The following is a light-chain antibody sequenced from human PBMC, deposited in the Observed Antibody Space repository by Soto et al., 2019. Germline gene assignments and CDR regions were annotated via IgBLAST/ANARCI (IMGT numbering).Light chain of an antibody. CDR1: QGISAY. CDR3: QQLRSYPLS. J-gene: IGKJ4*01. V-gene: IGKV1-9*01. CDR2: ITS. Sequence: DIQLPQSPSFLSASVGDRVTITCRASQGISAYLAWYQQEPGKAPKVLIYITSTLQSGVPSRFSGSGSGTEFTLTISSLQPEDSATYYCQQLRSYPLSFGGGTKVEI.